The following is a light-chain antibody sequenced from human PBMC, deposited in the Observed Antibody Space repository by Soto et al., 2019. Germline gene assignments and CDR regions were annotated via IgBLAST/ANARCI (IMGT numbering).Light chain of an antibody. Sequence: EIVWTQSPGTLSLSPGEGATLSCRASQSVSSNHLAWYQQKPGQAPRLLIFGASSRASDIPDRFRGSGSGTDFTITISRLEPEDFAVYYCQQYGSSPPYTFGQGTKVEIK. CDR1: QSVSSNH. CDR2: GAS. J-gene: IGKJ2*01. CDR3: QQYGSSPPYT. V-gene: IGKV3-20*01.